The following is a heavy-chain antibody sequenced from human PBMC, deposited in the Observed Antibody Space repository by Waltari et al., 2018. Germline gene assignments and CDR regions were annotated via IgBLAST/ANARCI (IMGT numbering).Heavy chain of an antibody. D-gene: IGHD6-25*01. J-gene: IGHJ5*02. CDR3: AREAASTSKWFDP. Sequence: QLQLQESGPGLVKPSETLSLTCSVSGGSISDNYFYGGWFRQSPGRVLEWIGGISYGGTTQYKPSLESRVTRLLDTSKNQFSLKVRSVTAADTAIYFCAREAASTSKWFDPWGQGILVTVSS. V-gene: IGHV4-39*02. CDR1: GGSISDNYFY. CDR2: ISYGGTT.